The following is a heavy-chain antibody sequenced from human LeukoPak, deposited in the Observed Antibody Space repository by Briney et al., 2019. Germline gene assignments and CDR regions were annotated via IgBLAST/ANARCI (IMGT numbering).Heavy chain of an antibody. CDR2: ISSSSSTI. Sequence: GGSLRLSCAASGFTFSSYSMTWVRQAPGKGLEWVSYISSSSSTIHYADSVKGRFTISRDNAKNSLYLQMNSLRAEDTAVYYCARALGKYCSSTSCYTSRFYYGMDVWGQGTTVTVSS. V-gene: IGHV3-48*01. D-gene: IGHD2-2*02. J-gene: IGHJ6*02. CDR1: GFTFSSYS. CDR3: ARALGKYCSSTSCYTSRFYYGMDV.